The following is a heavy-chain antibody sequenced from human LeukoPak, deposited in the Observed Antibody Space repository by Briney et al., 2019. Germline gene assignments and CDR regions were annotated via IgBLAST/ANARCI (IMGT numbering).Heavy chain of an antibody. CDR3: ASLAGWSPGFDH. CDR1: GFTFSSYG. V-gene: IGHV3-30*03. CDR2: VSYGGNNQ. J-gene: IGHJ4*02. Sequence: GGSLRLSCSASGFTFSSYGMPWVRQAPGRGLEWVAAVSYGGNNQNYADSVKGRFTISRDNSKNTLYLQMNSLRAGDTAVYYCASLAGWSPGFDHWGQGTLVTVSS. D-gene: IGHD3-3*01.